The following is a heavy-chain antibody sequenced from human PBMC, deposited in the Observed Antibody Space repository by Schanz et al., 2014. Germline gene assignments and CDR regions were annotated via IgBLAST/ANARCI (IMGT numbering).Heavy chain of an antibody. CDR3: AREAYDSSGYEFDY. CDR2: INPNSGGT. Sequence: QVQLVQSGAEVKEPGASVKVSCKASGYTFTAYYLHWVRQAPGQGLEWMGRINPNSGGTNYAQKFQGRVTMTRDTSISTAYMELSRLKSDDTAVYYCAREAYDSSGYEFDYWGQGTLVTVSS. V-gene: IGHV1-2*06. CDR1: GYTFTAYY. D-gene: IGHD3-22*01. J-gene: IGHJ4*02.